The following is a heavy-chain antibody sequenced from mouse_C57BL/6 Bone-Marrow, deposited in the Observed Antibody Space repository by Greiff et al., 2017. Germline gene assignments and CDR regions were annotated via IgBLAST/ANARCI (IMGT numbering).Heavy chain of an antibody. D-gene: IGHD1-1*01. J-gene: IGHJ4*01. CDR2: IYPRSGNT. Sequence: QVQLQQSGAELARPGASVKLSCKASGYTFTSYGISWVKQRTGQGLEWIGEIYPRSGNTYYNEKFKGKATLTADKSSSTAYMELRSLTSEDSAVYVCARTGYGQLLRNIKNYYAKDDGGRGNSVTVSS. CDR1: GYTFTSYG. CDR3: ARTGYGQLLRNIKNYYAKDD. V-gene: IGHV1-81*01.